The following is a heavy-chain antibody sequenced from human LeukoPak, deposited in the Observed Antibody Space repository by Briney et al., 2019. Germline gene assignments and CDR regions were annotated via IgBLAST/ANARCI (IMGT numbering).Heavy chain of an antibody. CDR2: TYYRSKWYN. D-gene: IGHD3-22*01. CDR3: ARAAIDTSGYYSFDY. CDR1: GDSVSSNSAT. Sequence: SLTLSLTCAISGDSVSSNSATWIWIRQSPSRGLEWLGRTYYRSKWYNDYAVSVKSRTTINPDTSKNQFSLQLNSVTPEDTAVYYCARAAIDTSGYYSFDYWGQGTLVTVSS. V-gene: IGHV6-1*01. J-gene: IGHJ4*02.